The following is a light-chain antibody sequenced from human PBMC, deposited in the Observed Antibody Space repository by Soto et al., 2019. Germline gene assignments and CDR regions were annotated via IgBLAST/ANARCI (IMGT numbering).Light chain of an antibody. CDR2: ATS. V-gene: IGKV3-15*01. CDR1: QSLGSD. CDR3: QQYKEWPWT. J-gene: IGKJ1*01. Sequence: EIVMTQSPATLSVSPGERAALSCRASQSLGSDLAWYQQKPGQAPRLLLYATSSRATGVPDRFSGDGSGTEFTLTISSLQSEDFGVYYCQQYKEWPWTFGPGTKVEIK.